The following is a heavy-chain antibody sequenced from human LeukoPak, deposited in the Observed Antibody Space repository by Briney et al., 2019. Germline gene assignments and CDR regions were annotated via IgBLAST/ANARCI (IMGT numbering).Heavy chain of an antibody. V-gene: IGHV4-34*01. CDR2: XNHSGXT. J-gene: IGHJ4*02. D-gene: IGHD3-22*01. CDR1: GGSFSGYY. Sequence: SETLSLTCAVYGGSFSGYYXXXXXXXXXXXXXXXXEXNHSGXTSYNSSVKSRVTISVDTSKXQFSLKLSSVTAADTAVYYCARGLDYYDSSGYRLPALGYWGQGTLVTVSS. CDR3: ARGLDYYDSSGYRLPALGY.